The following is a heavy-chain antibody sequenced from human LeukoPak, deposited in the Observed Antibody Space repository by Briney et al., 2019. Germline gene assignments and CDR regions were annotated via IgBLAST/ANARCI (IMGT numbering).Heavy chain of an antibody. CDR3: ARVGYYYYYMDV. V-gene: IGHV3-48*01. CDR2: ISSSSSTM. Sequence: QPGGSLRLSCAASGFTFSSYSMNWVRQAPGKGLVWVSYISSSSSTMYYADSVKGRFTVSRDNAKNSLYLQMNSLRAEDTAVYYCARVGYYYYYMDVWGKGTTVTVSS. CDR1: GFTFSSYS. J-gene: IGHJ6*03.